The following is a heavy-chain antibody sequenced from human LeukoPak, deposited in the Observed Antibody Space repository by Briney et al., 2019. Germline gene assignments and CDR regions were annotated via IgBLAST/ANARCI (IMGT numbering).Heavy chain of an antibody. D-gene: IGHD4-17*01. Sequence: ASVKVSCKASGYTFTGYYMHWVRQAPGQGLEWMGGFDPEDGETIYAQKFQGRVTMTEDTSTDTAYMELSSLRSEDTAVYYCTYGEQFDYWGQGTLVTVSS. J-gene: IGHJ4*02. CDR3: TYGEQFDY. V-gene: IGHV1-24*01. CDR1: GYTFTGYY. CDR2: FDPEDGET.